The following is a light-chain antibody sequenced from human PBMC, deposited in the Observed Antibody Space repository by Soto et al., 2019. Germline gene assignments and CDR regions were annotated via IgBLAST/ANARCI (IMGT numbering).Light chain of an antibody. CDR3: QQYNSYS. V-gene: IGKV1-5*01. CDR2: HAS. J-gene: IGKJ1*01. CDR1: QSISNW. Sequence: DIHDTHYPSTLPASVGDRVTITCRARQSISNWLAWYQQTPGTAPKVLIYHASNLKSGVRSRFSGSGSGTEFNLTISRMQADDFATYYYQQYNSYSFGQGTKADIK.